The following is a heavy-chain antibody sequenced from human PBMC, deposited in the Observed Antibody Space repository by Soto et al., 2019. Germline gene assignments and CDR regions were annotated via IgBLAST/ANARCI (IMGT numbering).Heavy chain of an antibody. CDR3: ARRIREMATPVYCFDP. Sequence: EVQLVQSGAEVKKPGESLKISCKGSGYSFTSYWIGWVRQMPGKGLEWMGIIYPGDSDTRYSPSFQRQVTISADKSISTADLQWSSLKASATAMYYSARRIREMATPVYCFDPWGKGTLVTVSS. CDR2: IYPGDSDT. CDR1: GYSFTSYW. V-gene: IGHV5-51*01. J-gene: IGHJ5*02. D-gene: IGHD5-12*01.